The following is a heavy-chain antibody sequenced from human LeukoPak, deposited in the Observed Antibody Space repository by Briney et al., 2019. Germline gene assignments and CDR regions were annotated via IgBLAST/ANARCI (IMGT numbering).Heavy chain of an antibody. CDR1: GGSISSYY. D-gene: IGHD3-16*01. Sequence: SETLSLTCTVSGGSISSYYWGWIRQPPGKGLEWIASIYYSGSTHYNPSLKSRVTISVDTSRNQFSLELRTATAADSAMYYCARNVSRGEPGGAFDIWGQGTMVTVSS. J-gene: IGHJ3*02. CDR2: IYYSGST. V-gene: IGHV4-39*01. CDR3: ARNVSRGEPGGAFDI.